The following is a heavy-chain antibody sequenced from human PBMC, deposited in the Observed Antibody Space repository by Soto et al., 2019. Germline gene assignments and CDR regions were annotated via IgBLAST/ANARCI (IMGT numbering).Heavy chain of an antibody. D-gene: IGHD3-22*01. V-gene: IGHV4-59*02. CDR3: ARSYYDSTGFAVDP. J-gene: IGHJ5*02. CDR2: IYFGGSF. Sequence: QMQLQASGPGLVKPSETLSLTCNVSGASVSNGYWSWIRQPTGKGLEWIGFIYFGGSFNYNPSLTSRATISVETSKNQFSMKLTSVTASDTAVYYCARSYYDSTGFAVDPWGQGTLVTVSS. CDR1: GASVSNGY.